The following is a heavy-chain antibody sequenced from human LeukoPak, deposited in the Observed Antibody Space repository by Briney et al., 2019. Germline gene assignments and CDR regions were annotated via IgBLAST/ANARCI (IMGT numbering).Heavy chain of an antibody. CDR3: ASTTGLDD. Sequence: GASVKVSCKASGYTFTGYYMHWVRQAPGQGLEWMGWINPNSGGTNYAQRVQGRVTMTRDTSSSTAYMELSRLRSDDTAMFYCASTTGLDDWGQGTLVTVSS. D-gene: IGHD1-1*01. CDR1: GYTFTGYY. J-gene: IGHJ4*02. CDR2: INPNSGGT. V-gene: IGHV1-2*02.